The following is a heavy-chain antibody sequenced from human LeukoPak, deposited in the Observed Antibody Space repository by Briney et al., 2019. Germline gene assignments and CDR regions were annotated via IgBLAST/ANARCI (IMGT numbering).Heavy chain of an antibody. D-gene: IGHD5-24*01. V-gene: IGHV4-34*01. CDR2: INHSGST. CDR1: GGSFSGYY. Sequence: SETLSLTCAVYGGSFSGYYWSWIRQPPGKGLEWIGEINHSGSTNYNPPLKSRVTISVDTSKNQFSLKLSSVTAADTAVYYCARGGRRWRGLDWFDPWGQGTLVTVSS. CDR3: ARGGRRWRGLDWFDP. J-gene: IGHJ5*02.